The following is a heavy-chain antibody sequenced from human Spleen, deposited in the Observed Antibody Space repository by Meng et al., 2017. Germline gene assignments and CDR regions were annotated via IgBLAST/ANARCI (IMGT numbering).Heavy chain of an antibody. J-gene: IGHJ6*02. CDR1: GFSISIYW. CDR3: ARTVGVYSYYGMDV. D-gene: IGHD2-15*01. Sequence: LSLTCAASGFSISIYWMTWVRQAPGKGLEWVAYINQDGSEKYYVDSVKGRFTISRDNAKNSLYLQMNSLRAEDTAVYYCARTVGVYSYYGMDVWGQGTTVTVSS. CDR2: INQDGSEK. V-gene: IGHV3-7*01.